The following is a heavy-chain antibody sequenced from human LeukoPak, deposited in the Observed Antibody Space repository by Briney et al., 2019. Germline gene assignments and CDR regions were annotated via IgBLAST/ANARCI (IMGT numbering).Heavy chain of an antibody. CDR1: GFSLSTYW. CDR2: IKQDESEK. D-gene: IGHD1-26*01. CDR3: ATYSGAHHKTFDD. J-gene: IGHJ4*02. V-gene: IGHV3-7*03. Sequence: GGSLRLSCAASGFSLSTYWMSWVRQAPGKGLEGVADIKQDESEKDYVDSVKGQFTISRDNAKNSMYLQMSSLRAEDTAVYYCATYSGAHHKTFDDWGQGTLVTVSS.